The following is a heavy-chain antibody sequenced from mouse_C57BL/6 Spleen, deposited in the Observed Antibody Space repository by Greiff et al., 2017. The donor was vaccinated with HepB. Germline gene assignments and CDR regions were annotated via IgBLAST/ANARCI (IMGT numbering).Heavy chain of an antibody. CDR2: IHPNSGST. CDR3: AREGPDEAMDY. J-gene: IGHJ4*01. CDR1: GYTFTSYW. V-gene: IGHV1-64*01. Sequence: VQLQQPGAELVKPGASVKLSCKASGYTFTSYWMHWVKQRPGQGLEWIGMIHPNSGSTNYNEKFKSKATLTVDKSSSTAYMQLSSLTSEDSAVYYCAREGPDEAMDYWGQGTSVTVSS.